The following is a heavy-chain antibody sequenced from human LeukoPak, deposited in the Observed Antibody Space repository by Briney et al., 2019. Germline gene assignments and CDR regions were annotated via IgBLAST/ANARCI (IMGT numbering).Heavy chain of an antibody. CDR3: AHRPEVYYYDSSGYYWFDP. CDR2: IYWNDDK. D-gene: IGHD3-22*01. J-gene: IGHJ5*02. CDR1: AFSLSPSGPG. V-gene: IGHV2-5*01. Sequence: ESGPTLVHPTQTLTLTCTFSAFSLSPSGPGVRWIHPPPGKPLKWLAHIYWNDDKRYSPSLKSRLTITKDPSKNQVVLTMTNMDPVDTATYYCAHRPEVYYYDSSGYYWFDPWGQGTLVTVSS.